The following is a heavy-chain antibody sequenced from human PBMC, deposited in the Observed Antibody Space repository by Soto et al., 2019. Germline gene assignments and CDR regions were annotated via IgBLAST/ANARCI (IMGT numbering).Heavy chain of an antibody. D-gene: IGHD2-15*01. Sequence: SETLSLTCAVYGGSFSGYYWSWIRQPPGKGLEWIGEINHSGSTNYNPSLKSRVTISVDTSKNQFSLKLSSVTAADTAVYYCARGGWLRSRGMVVAATRHYYYGMDVWGQGTTVTVSS. CDR1: GGSFSGYY. CDR2: INHSGST. V-gene: IGHV4-34*01. J-gene: IGHJ6*02. CDR3: ARGGWLRSRGMVVAATRHYYYGMDV.